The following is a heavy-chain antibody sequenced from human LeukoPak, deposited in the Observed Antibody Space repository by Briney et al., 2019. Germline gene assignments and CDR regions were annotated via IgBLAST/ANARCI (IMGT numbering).Heavy chain of an antibody. V-gene: IGHV4-4*02. J-gene: IGHJ4*02. CDR1: LDSTTSNF. Sequence: AETLSLTCTVSLDSTTSNFWSWVRQPPGKGLEWIGEIHRSGSPNYNPSLQSRVTISIDRSRNQIALELSSVTAADTAVYYCARDGDSSGSHQHYWGQGTLVTVSS. CDR3: ARDGDSSGSHQHY. D-gene: IGHD3-10*01. CDR2: IHRSGSP.